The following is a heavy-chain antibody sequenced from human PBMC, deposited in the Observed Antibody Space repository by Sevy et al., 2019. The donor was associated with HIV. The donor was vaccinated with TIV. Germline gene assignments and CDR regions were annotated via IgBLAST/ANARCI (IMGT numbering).Heavy chain of an antibody. CDR3: AREPDRGYEPYFDY. Sequence: GGSLRLSCAASGFTFSSYGMHWVRQAPGKGLEWVAVIWYDGSNKYYVDSVKGRFTISRDNSKNTLYLQMNSLRAEDTAVYYCAREPDRGYEPYFDYWGQGTLVTVSS. J-gene: IGHJ4*02. CDR1: GFTFSSYG. V-gene: IGHV3-33*01. CDR2: IWYDGSNK. D-gene: IGHD5-12*01.